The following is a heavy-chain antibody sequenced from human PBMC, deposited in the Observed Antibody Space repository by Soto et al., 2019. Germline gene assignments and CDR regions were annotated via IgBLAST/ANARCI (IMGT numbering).Heavy chain of an antibody. J-gene: IGHJ6*02. D-gene: IGHD2-2*01. CDR3: ARDGGEVIPAAIGGGYGMDV. CDR1: GFTFIDYY. CDR2: ISGSNIYT. V-gene: IGHV3-11*06. Sequence: GGSLRLSCAASGFTFIDYYMIWVRQAPGKGLEWISYISGSNIYTNYADSVKGRFTISRDNANNSLYLQMDSLRVEDTAVYYCARDGGEVIPAAIGGGYGMDVWGQGTTVTVSS.